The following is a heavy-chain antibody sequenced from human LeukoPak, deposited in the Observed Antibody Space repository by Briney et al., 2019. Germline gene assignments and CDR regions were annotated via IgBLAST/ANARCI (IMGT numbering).Heavy chain of an antibody. J-gene: IGHJ4*02. Sequence: ASVKVSCKASGGTFSSYAISWVRQAPGQGLEWMGVINPSVDSTNYARKFQGRLTMTRDTSTNTVYMELSSLRSDDTAVYYCARGNYGGNSNFDYWGQGTLVTVSS. D-gene: IGHD4-23*01. V-gene: IGHV1-46*01. CDR1: GGTFSSYA. CDR2: INPSVDST. CDR3: ARGNYGGNSNFDY.